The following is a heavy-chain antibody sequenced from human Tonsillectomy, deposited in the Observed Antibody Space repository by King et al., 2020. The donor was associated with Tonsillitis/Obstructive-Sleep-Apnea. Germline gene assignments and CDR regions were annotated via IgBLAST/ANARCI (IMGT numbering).Heavy chain of an antibody. J-gene: IGHJ4*02. Sequence: LQLVQSGAEVKKPGSSVTVSCKASGGTFSSYAIGWVRQAPGQGLEWMGGIIPVLAIPNYAQKFPGRVTITADVSTSTAYMELSSLRSEDTAVYYCASAGNGDFDYWGQGTLVTVSS. CDR2: IIPVLAIP. D-gene: IGHD4-23*01. CDR3: ASAGNGDFDY. CDR1: GGTFSSYA. V-gene: IGHV1-69*10.